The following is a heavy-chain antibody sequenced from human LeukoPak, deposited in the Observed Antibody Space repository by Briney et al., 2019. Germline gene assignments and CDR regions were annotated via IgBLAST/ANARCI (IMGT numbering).Heavy chain of an antibody. J-gene: IGHJ4*02. CDR1: GFTFSSYA. CDR2: ISYDGSNK. CDR3: ARDLKAAGTLGDY. D-gene: IGHD6-13*01. V-gene: IGHV3-30*04. Sequence: PGGSLRLSCAASGFTFSSYAMHWVRQAPGKGLEWVAVISYDGSNKYYADSVKGRFTISRDNSKNTLYLQMNSLRAEDTAVYYCARDLKAAGTLGDYWGQGTLVTVSS.